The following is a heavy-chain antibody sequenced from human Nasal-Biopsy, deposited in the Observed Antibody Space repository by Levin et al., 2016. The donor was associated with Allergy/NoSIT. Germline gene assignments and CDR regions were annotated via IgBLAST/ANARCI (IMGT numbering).Heavy chain of an antibody. D-gene: IGHD3-22*01. Sequence: SETLSLTCTVSGDSMTNSDYYWVWIRQPPGKGLEWIGSIYDSGTTYYNPSLERRVTISEDTSKNQFSLKLTSVTAADTAVYYCARRGHYYRNGPSRWGQGTLVTVSS. CDR1: GDSMTNSDYY. CDR2: IYDSGTT. CDR3: ARRGHYYRNGPSR. J-gene: IGHJ4*02. V-gene: IGHV4-39*01.